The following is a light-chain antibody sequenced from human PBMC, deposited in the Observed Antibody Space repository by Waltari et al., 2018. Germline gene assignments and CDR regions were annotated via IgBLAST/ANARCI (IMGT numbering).Light chain of an antibody. CDR3: QQYAGSLIT. CDR1: QSVSHSN. V-gene: IGKV3-20*01. Sequence: EIVLTQSQGTLSLSPGARATLSCRATQSVSHSNLAWYQQKGGQAPMLLIYGASSRATGIPDRFSGSGSGTDFTLSISRLEPEDYGVYYCQQYAGSLITFVGGTKVEI. J-gene: IGKJ4*01. CDR2: GAS.